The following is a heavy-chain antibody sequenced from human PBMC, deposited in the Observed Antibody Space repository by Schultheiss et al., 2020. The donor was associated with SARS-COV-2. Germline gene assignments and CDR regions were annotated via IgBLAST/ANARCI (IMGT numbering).Heavy chain of an antibody. V-gene: IGHV3-48*03. CDR3: AKDAQGIASLVLDV. Sequence: GESLKISCAASGFTFSSYEMNWVRQAPGKGLEWVSYISSSGSTIYYADSVKGRFTISRDNSKNTLYLQMNSLRAEDTAVYYCAKDAQGIASLVLDVWGKGTTVTVSS. CDR1: GFTFSSYE. J-gene: IGHJ6*04. CDR2: ISSSGSTI. D-gene: IGHD6-13*01.